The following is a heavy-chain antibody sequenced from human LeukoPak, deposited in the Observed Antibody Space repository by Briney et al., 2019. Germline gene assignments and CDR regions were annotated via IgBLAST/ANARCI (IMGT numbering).Heavy chain of an antibody. CDR2: IYYSGST. Sequence: PSETLSLTCTVSGGSISGYYWSWIRQPPGKGLEWIGYIYYSGSTNYNPSLKSRVTISVDTSKNQFSLKLSSVTAADTAVYYCARRLRFYYYYMDVWGKGTTVTISS. V-gene: IGHV4-59*01. CDR1: GGSISGYY. CDR3: ARRLRFYYYYMDV. J-gene: IGHJ6*03. D-gene: IGHD2-15*01.